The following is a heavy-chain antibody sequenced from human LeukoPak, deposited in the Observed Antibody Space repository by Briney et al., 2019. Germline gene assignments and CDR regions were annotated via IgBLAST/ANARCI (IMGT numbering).Heavy chain of an antibody. CDR1: GGSISSYY. CDR2: IYYSGST. D-gene: IGHD6-19*01. J-gene: IGHJ4*02. Sequence: SETLSLTCTVSGGSISSYYWSWIRQPPGNGLEWIGYIYYSGSTNYNPSLKSRVTISVNTSKNQFSLKLSSVTAADTAVYYCARAAALAGLYYFDYWGQGTLVTVSS. CDR3: ARAAALAGLYYFDY. V-gene: IGHV4-59*01.